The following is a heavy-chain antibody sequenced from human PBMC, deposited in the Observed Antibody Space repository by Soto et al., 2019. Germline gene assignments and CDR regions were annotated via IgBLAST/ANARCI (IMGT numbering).Heavy chain of an antibody. CDR3: AREYYYDSSGYNMRGNWFDP. Sequence: QVQLQESGPGLVKPSQTLSLTCTVSGGSISSGGYYWSWIRQHPGKGLEWIEYIYYSGSTYYNPSLKSRVTIAVDTSKNQFSLKLSSVTAADTAVYYCAREYYYDSSGYNMRGNWFDPWGQGTLVTVSS. D-gene: IGHD3-22*01. CDR1: GGSISSGGYY. CDR2: IYYSGST. V-gene: IGHV4-31*03. J-gene: IGHJ5*02.